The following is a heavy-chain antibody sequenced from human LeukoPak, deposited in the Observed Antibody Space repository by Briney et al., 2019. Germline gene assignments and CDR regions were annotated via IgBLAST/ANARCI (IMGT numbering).Heavy chain of an antibody. V-gene: IGHV3-7*01. CDR3: TRVGRSYYGNFDY. Sequence: GGSLRLSCAASGFTFSSYAMSWVRQAPGKGLEWVANIKQDGSEKYYVDSVKGRFTIARDIAKNSLYLQMNSLRAEDTAVYYCTRVGRSYYGNFDYWGQGTLVTVSS. D-gene: IGHD3-10*01. J-gene: IGHJ4*02. CDR1: GFTFSSYA. CDR2: IKQDGSEK.